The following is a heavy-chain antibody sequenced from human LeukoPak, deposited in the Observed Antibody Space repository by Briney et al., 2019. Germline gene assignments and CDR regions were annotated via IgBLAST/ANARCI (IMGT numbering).Heavy chain of an antibody. CDR2: ISSSGNTI. D-gene: IGHD5-12*01. J-gene: IGHJ4*02. CDR3: AKTRRGDSGYDLDY. V-gene: IGHV3-48*03. Sequence: GGSLRLSCAASGFTFSSYDMNWVRQAPGKGLEWVSFISSSGNTIWYADSVEGRFTISRDNAKSSLYLQVNSVRAEDTAVYYCAKTRRGDSGYDLDYWGQGTLVTVSS. CDR1: GFTFSSYD.